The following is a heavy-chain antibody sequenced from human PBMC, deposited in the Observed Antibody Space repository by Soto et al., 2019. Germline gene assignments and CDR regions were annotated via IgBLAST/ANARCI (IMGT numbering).Heavy chain of an antibody. CDR3: ARGLDYYYGMDV. CDR1: NGSISSAIYY. CDR2: IYHSGGT. V-gene: IGHV4-39*01. J-gene: IGHJ6*02. Sequence: SETLSLTCTVSNGSISSAIYYWGWIRQPPGKGLEWIGSIYHSGGTYYNPSLQGRVTISVDTSKNQFSLKLSSVTAADTAVYYCARGLDYYYGMDVWGQGTTVTVSS.